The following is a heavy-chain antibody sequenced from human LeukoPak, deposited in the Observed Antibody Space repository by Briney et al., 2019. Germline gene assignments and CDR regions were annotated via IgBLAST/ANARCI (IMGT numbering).Heavy chain of an antibody. CDR2: INWNGGST. J-gene: IGHJ4*02. CDR1: GFTFDDYG. V-gene: IGHV3-20*01. Sequence: RPGGSLRLSCAASGFTFDDYGMSWVRQAPGKGLEWVSGINWNGGSTGYADSVKGRFTICRDNAKNSLYLQMNSLRAEDAALYHCARGVVPAATHPFDYWGQGTLVTVSS. CDR3: ARGVVPAATHPFDY. D-gene: IGHD2-2*01.